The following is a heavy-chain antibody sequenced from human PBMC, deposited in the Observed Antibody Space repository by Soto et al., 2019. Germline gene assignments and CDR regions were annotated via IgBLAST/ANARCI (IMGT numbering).Heavy chain of an antibody. Sequence: SETLSLTCAVYGGSFSGYYWSWIHQPPGKGLEWIGEINHSGSTNYNPSLKSRVTISVDTSKNQFSLKLSSVTAADTAVYYCAREYGDYGVIAYWGQGTLVTVSS. CDR3: AREYGDYGVIAY. V-gene: IGHV4-34*01. CDR2: INHSGST. CDR1: GGSFSGYY. D-gene: IGHD4-17*01. J-gene: IGHJ4*02.